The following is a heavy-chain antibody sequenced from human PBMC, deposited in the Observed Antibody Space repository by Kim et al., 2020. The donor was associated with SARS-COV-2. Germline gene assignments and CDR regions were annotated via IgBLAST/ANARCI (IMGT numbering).Heavy chain of an antibody. CDR1: GGTFSSYA. J-gene: IGHJ3*02. D-gene: IGHD3-10*01. Sequence: SVKVSCKASGGTFSSYAISWVRQAPGQGLEWMGGIIPIFGTANYAQKFQGRVTITADESTSTAYMELSSLRSEDTAVYYCARAADGSMVRGVIFLVAFDIWGQGTMVTVSS. V-gene: IGHV1-69*13. CDR2: IIPIFGTA. CDR3: ARAADGSMVRGVIFLVAFDI.